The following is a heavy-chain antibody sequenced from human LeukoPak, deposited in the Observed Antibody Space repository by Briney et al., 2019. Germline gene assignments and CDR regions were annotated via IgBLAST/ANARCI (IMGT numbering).Heavy chain of an antibody. CDR3: AKWFLRLGGDY. Sequence: PAGSLTLSCAASGFNFSTYGMSWVRQAPGKGLEWVSLVSCSGGSTYYADSVKGRFTISRDNSKNTLYLQMNSVRAEDTSVYYCAKWFLRLGGDYWGQGTLVTVSS. CDR1: GFNFSTYG. CDR2: VSCSGGST. J-gene: IGHJ4*02. V-gene: IGHV3-23*01. D-gene: IGHD3-16*01.